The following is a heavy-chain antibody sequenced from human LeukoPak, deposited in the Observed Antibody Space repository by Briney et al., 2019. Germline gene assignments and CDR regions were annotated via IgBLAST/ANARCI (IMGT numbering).Heavy chain of an antibody. V-gene: IGHV4-38-2*01. J-gene: IGHJ4*02. CDR3: ARVAGMYSSSWYYFDY. CDR1: GYSISSGYY. Sequence: SETLSLTCAVSGYSISSGYYWGWIRQPPGKGLEWIGSIYHSGSTYYNPSLKSRVTISVDTSKNQFSLKLSSVTAADTAVYYCARVAGMYSSSWYYFDYWGQGTLVTVSP. CDR2: IYHSGST. D-gene: IGHD6-13*01.